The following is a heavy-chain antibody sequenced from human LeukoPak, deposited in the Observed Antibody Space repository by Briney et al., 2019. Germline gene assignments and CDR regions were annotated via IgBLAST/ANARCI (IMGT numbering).Heavy chain of an antibody. CDR1: GFIFSNYA. D-gene: IGHD2-2*01. V-gene: IGHV3-23*01. CDR2: IRGNT. J-gene: IGHJ4*02. CDR3: AKMSGSTSCCDDY. Sequence: GGSLRLSCAVSGFIFSNYAMGWVRQAPGKGLEWVSAIRGNTYYADSVKGRFTVSRDNSKNTLYLQMNSLRVEDTAVYYCAKMSGSTSCCDDYWGQGTLVTVSS.